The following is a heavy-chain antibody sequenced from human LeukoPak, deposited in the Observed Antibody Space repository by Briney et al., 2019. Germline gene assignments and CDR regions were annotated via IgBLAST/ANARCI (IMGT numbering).Heavy chain of an antibody. CDR2: INRNSGGT. CDR3: ARDRDFWSGTSPFHV. D-gene: IGHD3-3*01. V-gene: IGHV1-2*02. CDR1: GYTFTVYY. Sequence: ASVKVSCKASGYTFTVYYIHWVRQASGQGLEWVGWINRNSGGTNYAQKFQGRVTMTSDASISTAYMELSRLRSDDTAVYYCARDRDFWSGTSPFHVWGQGTMVAVSS. J-gene: IGHJ3*01.